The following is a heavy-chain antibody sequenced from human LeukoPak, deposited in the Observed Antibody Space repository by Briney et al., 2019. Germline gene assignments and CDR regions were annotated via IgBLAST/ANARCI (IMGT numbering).Heavy chain of an antibody. CDR1: GFTFSSYS. Sequence: GGSLRLSCAASGFTFSSYSMNWVRQAPGKGLEWVSSISSSSSYIYYADSVKGRFTIYRDNAKNSLYLHMSRLRDEDTAVYYCARVSLLWFVMDVWGKGTTVTVSS. J-gene: IGHJ6*03. V-gene: IGHV3-21*01. CDR2: ISSSSSYI. CDR3: ARVSLLWFVMDV. D-gene: IGHD3-10*01.